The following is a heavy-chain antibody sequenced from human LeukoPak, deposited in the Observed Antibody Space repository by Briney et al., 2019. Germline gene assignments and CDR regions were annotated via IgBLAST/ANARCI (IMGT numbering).Heavy chain of an antibody. D-gene: IGHD2-2*01. Sequence: ASVKVSCKASGYTFTSYDINWVRQATGQGLEWMGWMNPNSGNTGYAQKFQGRVTISRNPSISTAYMELSSLRSEDTAVYYCARGPRSPAAIANWFDPWGQGTLVTVSS. V-gene: IGHV1-8*03. CDR2: MNPNSGNT. CDR3: ARGPRSPAAIANWFDP. CDR1: GYTFTSYD. J-gene: IGHJ5*02.